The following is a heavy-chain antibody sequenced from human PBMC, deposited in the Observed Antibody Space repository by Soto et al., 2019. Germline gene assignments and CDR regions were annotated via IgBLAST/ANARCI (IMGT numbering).Heavy chain of an antibody. V-gene: IGHV3-30-3*01. D-gene: IGHD1-1*01. J-gene: IGHJ4*02. CDR1: GFTFSSYA. Sequence: GGSLRLSCAASGFTFSSYAMHWVRQAPGKGLEWVAVISYDGSNKYYADSVKGRFTISRDNSKNTLYLQMNSLRAEDTAVYYCARQAASRHKAELDPDYWGQGTLVTVSS. CDR3: ARQAASRHKAELDPDY. CDR2: ISYDGSNK.